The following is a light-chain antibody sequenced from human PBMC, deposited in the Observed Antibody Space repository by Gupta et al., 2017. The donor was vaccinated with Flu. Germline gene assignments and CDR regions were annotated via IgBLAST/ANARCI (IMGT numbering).Light chain of an antibody. CDR1: QSIANI. Sequence: PPPLSVSPSETATLSCRASQSIANILAWYQKKPGQAPRLLIYGASATATGIPARFSGSGSGSVFTLTISSLQSEDFAVYYCQQYDNWPLTFGGGTKVEIK. CDR3: QQYDNWPLT. V-gene: IGKV3-15*01. CDR2: GAS. J-gene: IGKJ4*01.